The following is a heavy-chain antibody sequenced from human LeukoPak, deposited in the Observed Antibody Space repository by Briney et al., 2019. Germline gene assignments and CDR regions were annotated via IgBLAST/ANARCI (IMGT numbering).Heavy chain of an antibody. J-gene: IGHJ4*02. Sequence: PGGSLRLSCAASGFTFSSYAMSWVRQAPRKGLEWVSGISGRGDSTYYADSMKGRFTISRDNSKNTLYLQMNSLRAEDTAVYYCAKAMTGSTYYFDSWGQGTLVTVSS. V-gene: IGHV3-23*01. CDR1: GFTFSSYA. CDR2: ISGRGDST. CDR3: AKAMTGSTYYFDS. D-gene: IGHD3-9*01.